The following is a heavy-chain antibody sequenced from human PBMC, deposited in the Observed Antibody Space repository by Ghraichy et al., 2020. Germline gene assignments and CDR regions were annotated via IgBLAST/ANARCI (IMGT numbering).Heavy chain of an antibody. D-gene: IGHD6-13*01. CDR1: GGSFSGYY. J-gene: IGHJ2*01. Sequence: SQTLSLTCAVYGGSFSGYYWSWIRQPPGKGLEWIGEINHSGSTNYNPSLKSRVTISVDTSKNQFSLKLSSVTAADTAVYYCARKPSSSWYLGRQYFDLWGRGTLVTVSS. V-gene: IGHV4-34*01. CDR2: INHSGST. CDR3: ARKPSSSWYLGRQYFDL.